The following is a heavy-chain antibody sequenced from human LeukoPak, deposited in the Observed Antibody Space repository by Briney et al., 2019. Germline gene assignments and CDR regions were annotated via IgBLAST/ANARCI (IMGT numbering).Heavy chain of an antibody. CDR1: GYTFTGYG. CDR3: ARASSATFHFDY. V-gene: IGHV1-18*01. J-gene: IGHJ4*02. D-gene: IGHD2-15*01. CDR2: ISAYNGNT. Sequence: ASVKVSCKASGYTFTGYGISWVRQAPGQGLEWMGWISAYNGNTNYAQKLQGRVTMTTDTSTSTAYMELRSLRSDDTAVYYCARASSATFHFDYWGQGTLVTVSS.